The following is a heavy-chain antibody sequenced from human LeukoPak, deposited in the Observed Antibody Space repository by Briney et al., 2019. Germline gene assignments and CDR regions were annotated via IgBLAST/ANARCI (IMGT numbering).Heavy chain of an antibody. D-gene: IGHD3-3*01. J-gene: IGHJ6*02. CDR2: IYYSGST. CDR1: GGSISSGGYY. CDR3: ARDSITIFGVVIRGDV. Sequence: PSQTLSLTCTVSGGSISSGGYYWSWIRQHPGKGLEWIGYIYYSGSTNYNPSLKSRVTISVDTSKNQFSLKLSSVTAADTAVYYCARDSITIFGVVIRGDVWGQGTTVTVSS. V-gene: IGHV4-31*03.